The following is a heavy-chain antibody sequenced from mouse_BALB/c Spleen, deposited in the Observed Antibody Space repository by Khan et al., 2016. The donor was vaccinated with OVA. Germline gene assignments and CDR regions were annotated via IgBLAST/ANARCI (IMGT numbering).Heavy chain of an antibody. Sequence: EVQLVESGPELVRPGASVKISCTASGYSFTGYFMNWVMQSHGKSLEWIGRINPHIGETFYNQRFKDKATLTVDESSSTAHMELRSLTSEDSAVYYCTRIYRSYFDYWGQGTTLTVSS. D-gene: IGHD1-1*01. CDR1: GYSFTGYF. V-gene: IGHV1-20*01. J-gene: IGHJ2*01. CDR3: TRIYRSYFDY. CDR2: INPHIGET.